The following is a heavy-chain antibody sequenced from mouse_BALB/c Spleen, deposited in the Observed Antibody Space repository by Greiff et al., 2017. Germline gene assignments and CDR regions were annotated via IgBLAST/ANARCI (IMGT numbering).Heavy chain of an antibody. V-gene: IGHV1-67*01. D-gene: IGHD2-3*01. CDR3: ARRYDSYPSYAMDY. Sequence: QVQLQQSGPELVRPGVSVKISCKGSGYTFTDYAMHWVKQSHAKSLEWIGVISTYYGNTNYNQKFKGKATMTVDKSSSTAYMELARLTSEDSAIYYCARRYDSYPSYAMDYWGQGTSVTVSS. CDR1: GYTFTDYA. J-gene: IGHJ4*01. CDR2: ISTYYGNT.